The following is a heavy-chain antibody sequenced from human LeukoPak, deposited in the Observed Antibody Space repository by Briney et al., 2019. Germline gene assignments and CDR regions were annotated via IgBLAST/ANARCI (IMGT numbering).Heavy chain of an antibody. CDR3: ARSITSSWYGDFQH. V-gene: IGHV4-59*07. J-gene: IGHJ1*01. CDR1: GGSMTGYF. D-gene: IGHD6-13*01. Sequence: SDTLSLTCIDSGGSMTGYFWCWIRHPPGKGLEWIGYISSSRSHYYKPTLKRGVTISVDTSKNQSSLKLSYVTAADTAVYCCARSITSSWYGDFQHWGQGTLVTVSS. CDR2: ISSSRSH.